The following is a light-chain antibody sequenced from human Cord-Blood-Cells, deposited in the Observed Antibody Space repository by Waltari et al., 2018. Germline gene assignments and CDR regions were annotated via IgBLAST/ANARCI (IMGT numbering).Light chain of an antibody. CDR1: SSDVGGYNY. J-gene: IGLJ2*01. Sequence: QSALTQPASVSGSPGQSITISCTGTSSDVGGYNYVSWYQQHPGKAPKLMIYEVSNQPSGVSNRFSGSKSGNTASLTISGLQAEDEADYYCSSYTSSSTLEVVFGGGTKLTVL. V-gene: IGLV2-14*01. CDR3: SSYTSSSTLEVV. CDR2: EVS.